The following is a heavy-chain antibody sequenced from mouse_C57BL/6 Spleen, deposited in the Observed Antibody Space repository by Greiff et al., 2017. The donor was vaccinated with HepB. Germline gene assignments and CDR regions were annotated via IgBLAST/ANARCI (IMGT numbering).Heavy chain of an antibody. CDR3: AREDYGGNYYAMDY. V-gene: IGHV5-4*01. CDR1: GFTFSSYA. Sequence: EVQLVESGGGLVKPGGSLKLSCAASGFTFSSYAMSWVRQTPEKRLEWVATISDGGSYTYYPDNVKGRFTISRDNAKNNLYLQMSHLKSEDTAMYYCAREDYGGNYYAMDYWGQGTSVTVSS. CDR2: ISDGGSYT. J-gene: IGHJ4*01. D-gene: IGHD1-1*01.